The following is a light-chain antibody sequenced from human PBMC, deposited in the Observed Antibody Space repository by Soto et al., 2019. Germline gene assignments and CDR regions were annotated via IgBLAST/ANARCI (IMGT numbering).Light chain of an antibody. CDR3: QKYNSDPPLS. V-gene: IGKV1-27*01. CDR1: QGIANY. J-gene: IGKJ4*01. CDR2: AAS. Sequence: DIQMTQSPSSLSASVGDRVTITCRASQGIANYLDWYQQKPGKVPKFLIYAASTLHSGVPSRFSGSGSGSDFTLSISGLQPENAATYYCQKYNSDPPLSFGGGTKVEIK.